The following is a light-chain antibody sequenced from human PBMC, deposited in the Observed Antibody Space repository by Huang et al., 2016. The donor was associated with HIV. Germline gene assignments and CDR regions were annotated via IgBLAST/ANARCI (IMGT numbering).Light chain of an antibody. Sequence: DVVMTQSPLSLHVNPGEPASISCRSSQSLLHRNGDNYLNWYMQKPWQSPQLLIYLPSNLSSWVPDMFNGSGSDTDFTLKINRVESADVGVYYCMQTLKTPPYTFGQGTKLEIK. V-gene: IGKV2-28*01. CDR2: LPS. J-gene: IGKJ2*01. CDR1: QSLLHRNGDNY. CDR3: MQTLKTPPYT.